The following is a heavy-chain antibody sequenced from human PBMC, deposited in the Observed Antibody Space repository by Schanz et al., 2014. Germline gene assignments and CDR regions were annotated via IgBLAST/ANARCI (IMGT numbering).Heavy chain of an antibody. Sequence: EVHLVESGGGLAQPGGSLRLSCAASGFTLSNYAMSWVRQAPGKGLEWVANIKRDGSEKNYLDSVKGRFTISGDSSKYTVYLQMNSLRAEDTAVYYCARDHTAESYYSAGPPIDYWGQGTLLTVSS. V-gene: IGHV3-7*04. CDR2: IKRDGSEK. CDR3: ARDHTAESYYSAGPPIDY. J-gene: IGHJ4*02. D-gene: IGHD1-26*01. CDR1: GFTLSNYA.